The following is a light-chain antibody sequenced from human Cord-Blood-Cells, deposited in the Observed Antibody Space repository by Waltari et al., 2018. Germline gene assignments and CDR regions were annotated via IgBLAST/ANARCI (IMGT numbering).Light chain of an antibody. CDR1: QGISTY. CDR2: AAS. CDR3: QKYNSAPPWT. V-gene: IGKV1-27*01. Sequence: DIQMTQSPSSLSASVGDRVTITCRASQGISTYVAWYQQKPGKVPNVRIYAASTLQSGVPSRFSGSGSGTDFTLTISSLQPEDVATYYCQKYNSAPPWTFGQGTKVEIK. J-gene: IGKJ1*01.